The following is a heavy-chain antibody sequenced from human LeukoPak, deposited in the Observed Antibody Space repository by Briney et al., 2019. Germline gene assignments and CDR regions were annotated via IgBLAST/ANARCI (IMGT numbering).Heavy chain of an antibody. CDR1: GGSISTGGYY. V-gene: IGHV4-30-2*01. J-gene: IGHJ4*02. CDR3: ARGARGYPDDNFDY. D-gene: IGHD5-12*01. CDR2: IYHSGTT. Sequence: PSETLSLTCTVSGGSISTGGYYWSWIRQPPGKGLEWIGYIYHSGTTSCNPSLKSRVTISLDGSKNQFSLNLSSVTAADTAIYYCARGARGYPDDNFDYWGQGTLVTVSS.